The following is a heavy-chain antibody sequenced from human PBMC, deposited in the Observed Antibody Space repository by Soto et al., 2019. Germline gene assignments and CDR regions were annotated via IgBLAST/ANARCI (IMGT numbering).Heavy chain of an antibody. CDR1: GGSITSSIYY. V-gene: IGHV4-39*01. CDR3: MLGSGWKDFDY. CDR2: IYYSGST. Sequence: SETLSLTCTVAGGSITSSIYYWGWIRQPPGKGLEWIGNIYYSGSTYYNPSLKSRVTISVDTSKNQFSLKLSSVTAADTAVYYCMLGSGWKDFDYWGQGTLVTVSS. D-gene: IGHD3-22*01. J-gene: IGHJ4*02.